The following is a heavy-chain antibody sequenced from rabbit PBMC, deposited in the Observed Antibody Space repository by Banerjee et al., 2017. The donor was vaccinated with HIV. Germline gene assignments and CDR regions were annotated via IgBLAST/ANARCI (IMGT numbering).Heavy chain of an antibody. V-gene: IGHV1S45*01. J-gene: IGHJ4*01. CDR1: GFTLSSSYY. D-gene: IGHD4-2*01. CDR3: ARGLLIGDL. Sequence: QEQLVESGGGLVQPEGSLTLTCTASGFTLSSSYYMCWVRQAPGKGLEWIGCIYAGSSGSSWYASWAKGRFSISKTSSTTVTLQMTSLTAADTATYLCARGLLIGDLWGPGTLVTVS. CDR2: IYAGSSGSS.